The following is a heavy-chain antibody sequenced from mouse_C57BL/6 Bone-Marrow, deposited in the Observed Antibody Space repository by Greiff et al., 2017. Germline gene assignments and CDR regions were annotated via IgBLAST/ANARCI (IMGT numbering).Heavy chain of an antibody. D-gene: IGHD2-4*01. CDR1: GYTFTSYW. J-gene: IGHJ3*01. Sequence: QVQLQQPGAELVKPGASVKMSCKASGYTFTSYWITGVKQRPGQGLEWIGDIYPGSGSTNYNEKFKSKATLTVDTSSSTAYMQLSSLTSEDSAVYYCARGEDYDEGPSLAYWGQGTLVTVSA. CDR3: ARGEDYDEGPSLAY. V-gene: IGHV1-55*01. CDR2: IYPGSGST.